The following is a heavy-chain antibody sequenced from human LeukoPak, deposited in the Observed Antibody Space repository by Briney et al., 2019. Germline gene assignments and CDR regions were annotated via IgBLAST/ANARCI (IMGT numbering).Heavy chain of an antibody. V-gene: IGHV4-61*01. J-gene: IGHJ6*04. D-gene: IGHD3-16*01. Sequence: SETLSLTCTVSGGSFSSGSYYWSWIRQPPGKGLEWIGYIYYSGSTNYNPSLESRVTISVDTSKNQFSLKLSSVTAADTAVYYCARVPHRLTNTHEPLYYYYGMDVWGKGTTVTVSS. CDR1: GGSFSSGSYY. CDR2: IYYSGST. CDR3: ARVPHRLTNTHEPLYYYYGMDV.